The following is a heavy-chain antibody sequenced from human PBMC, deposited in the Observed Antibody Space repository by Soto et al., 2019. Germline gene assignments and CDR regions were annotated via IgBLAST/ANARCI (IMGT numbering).Heavy chain of an antibody. CDR3: ARAPTTNWNYSGMDV. V-gene: IGHV4-31*03. Sequence: SETLSLTCTVSGGSVNSGGYHWSWIRQHPGKGLEWIGDIYYSGSTYYNPSLKSRVTISIDTSTNHFPLHLSALTAADTAVYYCARAPTTNWNYSGMDVWGQGTTVTVYS. CDR1: GGSVNSGGYH. J-gene: IGHJ6*02. CDR2: IYYSGST. D-gene: IGHD1-1*01.